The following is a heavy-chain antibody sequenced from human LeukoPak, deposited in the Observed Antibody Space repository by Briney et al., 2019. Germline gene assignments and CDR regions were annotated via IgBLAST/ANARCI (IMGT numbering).Heavy chain of an antibody. V-gene: IGHV3-23*01. CDR1: GFTFSSYA. D-gene: IGHD2-21*02. Sequence: GGSLRLSCSASGFTFSSYAMSWVRQAPGKGLEWVSAISGSGGSTYYADSVKGRFTISRDNSKNTLYLQMNSLRAEDTAVYYCAKVKSGCGGDCYFSCFDYWGQGSLVTVSS. J-gene: IGHJ4*02. CDR2: ISGSGGST. CDR3: AKVKSGCGGDCYFSCFDY.